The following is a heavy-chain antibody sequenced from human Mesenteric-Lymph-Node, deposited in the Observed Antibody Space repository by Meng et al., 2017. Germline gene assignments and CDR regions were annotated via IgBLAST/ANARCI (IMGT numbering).Heavy chain of an antibody. V-gene: IGHV3-33*01. Sequence: GESLKISCAASGFTFSSYGMHWVRQAPGKGLEWVAVIWYDGNNKYYADSVKGRFTISRDNSKNTLYLQMNSLRAEDTAVYYCARDLARDWLEGFDIWGQGTMVTVSS. J-gene: IGHJ3*02. CDR3: ARDLARDWLEGFDI. CDR1: GFTFSSYG. D-gene: IGHD3/OR15-3a*01. CDR2: IWYDGNNK.